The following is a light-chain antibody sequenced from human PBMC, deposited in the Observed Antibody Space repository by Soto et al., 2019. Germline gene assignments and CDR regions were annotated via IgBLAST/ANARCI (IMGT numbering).Light chain of an antibody. V-gene: IGKV1-5*03. CDR1: QSISSW. Sequence: DIQMPQSPSTLSATVGDRVTITCRASQSISSWLAWYQQKPGKAPKLLIYKASSLESGVPSRFSGSGSGTEFTLSISSLQPEDFATYFCQQIYSAPLTFGGGTKVDI. CDR2: KAS. CDR3: QQIYSAPLT. J-gene: IGKJ4*01.